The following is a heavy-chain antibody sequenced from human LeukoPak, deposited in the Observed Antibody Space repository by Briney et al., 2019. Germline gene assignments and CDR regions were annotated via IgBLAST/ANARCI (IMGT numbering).Heavy chain of an antibody. V-gene: IGHV3-23*01. CDR3: AKDIAQGYTFGSIEQDY. D-gene: IGHD5-18*01. Sequence: GGSLRLSCAASGVTFGRYAMSWVRQAPGKGLEWVSAISESGTGTYYADSVKGRFTISRDNSKNTLSLQMNSLRAEDTAVYYCAKDIAQGYTFGSIEQDYWGQGTLVTVSS. CDR1: GVTFGRYA. CDR2: ISESGTGT. J-gene: IGHJ4*02.